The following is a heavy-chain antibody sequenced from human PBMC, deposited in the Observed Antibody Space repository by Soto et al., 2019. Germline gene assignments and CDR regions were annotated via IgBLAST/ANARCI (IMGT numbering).Heavy chain of an antibody. V-gene: IGHV1-18*01. Sequence: QVKLVQSGAEVRKSGASVKVSCKASGYIFRSDDVSWVRQLPGQGLEWMGWISTYNGYTEYAQRFQGRLTLTTDTSTVTAYMELRSLTSVDTVVYYCARTKRSYAGNFDYWGQGTLITISS. CDR2: ISTYNGYT. CDR3: ARTKRSYAGNFDY. D-gene: IGHD1-26*01. J-gene: IGHJ4*02. CDR1: GYIFRSDD.